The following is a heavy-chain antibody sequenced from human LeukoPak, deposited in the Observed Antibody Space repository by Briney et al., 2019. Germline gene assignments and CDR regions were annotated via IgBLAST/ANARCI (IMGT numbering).Heavy chain of an antibody. CDR1: GYTFTSYD. Sequence: GASVKVSCKASGYTFTSYDINWVRQATGQGLEWMGWMNPDSGNTGYAQKFQGRVTMTRNTSISTAYMELSGLRSEDTAVYYCARRPSKYYDILTGYYRSEFDYWGQGTLVTVSS. J-gene: IGHJ4*02. CDR2: MNPDSGNT. CDR3: ARRPSKYYDILTGYYRSEFDY. V-gene: IGHV1-8*01. D-gene: IGHD3-9*01.